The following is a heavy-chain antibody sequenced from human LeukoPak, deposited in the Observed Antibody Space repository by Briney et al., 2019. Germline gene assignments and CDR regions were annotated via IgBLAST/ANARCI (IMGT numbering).Heavy chain of an antibody. Sequence: SETLSLTCTVSGGSISSGGYYWSWIRQHPGKGLEWIGYIYYSGSTYYNPSLKSRVTISVDTSKNQFSLKLGSVTAADTAVYYCAGYCTNGVCYTDAFDIWGQGTMVTVSS. V-gene: IGHV4-31*03. D-gene: IGHD2-8*01. J-gene: IGHJ3*02. CDR1: GGSISSGGYY. CDR3: AGYCTNGVCYTDAFDI. CDR2: IYYSGST.